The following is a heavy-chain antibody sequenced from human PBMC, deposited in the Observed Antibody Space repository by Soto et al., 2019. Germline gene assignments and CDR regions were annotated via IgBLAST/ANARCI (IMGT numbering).Heavy chain of an antibody. Sequence: NPSETLSLTCAVSGFSISSGYFWGWIRQPPGKGPEWLGSIYHSGTTYYNPSVKGRVTISVDTSKNQFSLKMSSVTAADTAVYHCARDSSGYYWFDPWGQGTLVTVSS. D-gene: IGHD3-22*01. CDR2: IYHSGTT. CDR1: GFSISSGYF. CDR3: ARDSSGYYWFDP. V-gene: IGHV4-38-2*02. J-gene: IGHJ5*02.